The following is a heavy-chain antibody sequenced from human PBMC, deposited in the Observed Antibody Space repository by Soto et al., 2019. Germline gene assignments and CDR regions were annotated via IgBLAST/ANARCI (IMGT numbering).Heavy chain of an antibody. CDR2: IIPIFGTA. CDR1: GGTFSSYA. V-gene: IGHV1-69*13. CDR3: ARGGDYYGSGSYGWFDP. Sequence: ASVKVSCKASGGTFSSYAISWVRQAPGQGLEWMGGIIPIFGTANYAQKFQGRVTITADESTSTAYMELSSLRSEDTAVYYCARGGDYYGSGSYGWFDPWGQGTLVTVSS. J-gene: IGHJ5*02. D-gene: IGHD3-10*01.